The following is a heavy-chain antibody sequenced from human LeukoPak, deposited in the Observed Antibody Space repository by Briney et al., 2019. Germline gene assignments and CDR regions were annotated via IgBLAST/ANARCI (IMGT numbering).Heavy chain of an antibody. J-gene: IGHJ5*02. CDR1: GFTFSSYW. D-gene: IGHD3-10*01. CDR3: ARDDLVTSSGSGWLDP. CDR2: INQDGREK. Sequence: PGGSLRLSCAASGFTFSSYWMSWGRQAPGEGLQWGANINQDGREKNYADSVKGRFPTSRENAKSSLYLQMNSLRAEDTAVYFCARDDLVTSSGSGWLDPWGQGTLVTVSS. V-gene: IGHV3-7*03.